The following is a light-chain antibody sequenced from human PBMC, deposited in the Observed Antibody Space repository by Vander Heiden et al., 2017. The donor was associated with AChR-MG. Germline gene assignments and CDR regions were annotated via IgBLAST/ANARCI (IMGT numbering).Light chain of an antibody. V-gene: IGKV1-39*01. CDR2: AAS. CDR3: QQSYSTPWT. CDR1: QNIINS. Sequence: EIQITQSPFSLSASIGDRVTITCRASQNIINSLNWFQQKPGKAPKLLISAASTLQSGVPSTFSGSGSGTLFTLTISSLQNEDFATYYCQQSYSTPWTFGQGTKVEIK. J-gene: IGKJ1*01.